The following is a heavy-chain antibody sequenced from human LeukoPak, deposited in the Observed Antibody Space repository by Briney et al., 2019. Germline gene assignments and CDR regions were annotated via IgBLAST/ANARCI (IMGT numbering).Heavy chain of an antibody. CDR2: INSDGINT. D-gene: IGHD3-22*01. V-gene: IGHV3-74*01. CDR3: ARDLGQYYDTSDNWFDP. J-gene: IGHJ5*02. Sequence: GGSLRLSCAASGFTFSSYTMNWVRQAPGKGLVWVSRINSDGINTSYADSVKGRFTISRDNAKNTLNLQMNSLRAEDTAVYYCARDLGQYYDTSDNWFDPWGQGTLVTVSS. CDR1: GFTFSSYT.